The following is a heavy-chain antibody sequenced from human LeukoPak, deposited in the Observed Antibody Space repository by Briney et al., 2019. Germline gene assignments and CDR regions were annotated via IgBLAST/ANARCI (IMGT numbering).Heavy chain of an antibody. D-gene: IGHD6-19*01. CDR2: INPNSGGS. CDR3: ARSDSSGWLDY. V-gene: IGHV1-2*02. CDR1: GYTFTAYY. Sequence: ASVKVSCKASGYTFTAYYMHWVRQAPGQGLEWMGWINPNSGGSDYAQKSQGRVTLTRDTSISTAYMELSSLRSDDTAVYYCARSDSSGWLDYWGQGTLVTVSS. J-gene: IGHJ4*02.